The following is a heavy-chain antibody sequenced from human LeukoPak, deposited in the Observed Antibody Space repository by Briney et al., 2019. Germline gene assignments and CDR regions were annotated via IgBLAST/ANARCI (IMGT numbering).Heavy chain of an antibody. CDR2: IYTSGST. CDR3: AREIVVVPAANYNWFDP. Sequence: DPSETLSLTCTVSGGSISSGSYYWSWIRQPAGKGLEWIGRIYTSGSTNYNPSLKSRVTISVDTSKNQFSLKLSSVTAADTAVYYCAREIVVVPAANYNWFDPWGQGTLVTVSS. CDR1: GGSISSGSYY. D-gene: IGHD2-2*01. V-gene: IGHV4-61*02. J-gene: IGHJ5*02.